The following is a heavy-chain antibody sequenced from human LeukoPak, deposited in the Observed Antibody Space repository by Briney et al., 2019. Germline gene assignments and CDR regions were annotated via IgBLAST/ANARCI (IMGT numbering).Heavy chain of an antibody. J-gene: IGHJ6*02. CDR3: ARIAVAGTTRYYYGMDV. CDR2: ISAYNGNT. D-gene: IGHD6-19*01. CDR1: GYTFTSYG. V-gene: IGHV1-18*01. Sequence: ASVKVSCKASGYTFTSYGISWVRQAPGQGLEWMGWISAYNGNTNYAQKLQGRVTMTTDTSTSTAYMELRSLRSDDTAVYYCARIAVAGTTRYYYGMDVWGQGTTVTVSS.